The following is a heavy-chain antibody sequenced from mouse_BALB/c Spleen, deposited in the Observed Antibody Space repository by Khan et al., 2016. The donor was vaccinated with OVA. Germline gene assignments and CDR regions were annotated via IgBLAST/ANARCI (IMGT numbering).Heavy chain of an antibody. J-gene: IGHJ2*01. D-gene: IGHD2-3*01. CDR3: ARTGYYYLDY. Sequence: EVELVESGGGLVQPGGSRKLSCAASGFTFSGFGMHWVRQAPEKGLEWVAYISSGSSTIYYADTVKGRFTISRDNPKNTLFLQMTSLRSEDTDMYFFARTGYYYLDYWGQGTTLTVSS. CDR1: GFTFSGFG. V-gene: IGHV5-17*02. CDR2: ISSGSSTI.